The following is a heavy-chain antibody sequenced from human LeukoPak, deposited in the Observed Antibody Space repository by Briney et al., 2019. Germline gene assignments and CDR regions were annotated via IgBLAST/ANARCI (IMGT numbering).Heavy chain of an antibody. CDR2: IKQDGSEK. CDR1: GITFSRHW. CDR3: ARDWNGDYVIEN. Sequence: GGSLRLSCVASGITFSRHWMKWVRQAPGKGLEWVANIKQDGSEKFYVDSVKGRFTISRDNSKNTLYLQMNSLRVEDMAVYYCARDWNGDYVIENWGQGTLVTVSS. V-gene: IGHV3-7*01. J-gene: IGHJ4*02. D-gene: IGHD4-17*01.